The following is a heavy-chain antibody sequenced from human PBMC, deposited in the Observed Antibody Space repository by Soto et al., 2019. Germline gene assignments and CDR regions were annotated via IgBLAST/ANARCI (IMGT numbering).Heavy chain of an antibody. J-gene: IGHJ6*03. D-gene: IGHD4-17*01. CDR2: ISVYNGNT. Sequence: QVQLVQSGAEVKKPGASVKVSCKASGYTFTSYGISWVRQAPGQGLEWMGWISVYNGNTNYAQKFQGRFTMTTDTSTSTAYMELRSLGTDDTAVYYCARRLHIFGDHYYYYMDVWGTGTTVTGSS. V-gene: IGHV1-18*01. CDR3: ARRLHIFGDHYYYYMDV. CDR1: GYTFTSYG.